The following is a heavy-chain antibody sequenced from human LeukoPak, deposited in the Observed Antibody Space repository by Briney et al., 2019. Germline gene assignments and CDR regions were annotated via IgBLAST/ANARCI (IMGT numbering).Heavy chain of an antibody. CDR3: ARDSRDYGDYFYFDY. Sequence: ASVKVSCKVSGGSFSSYAISWVRQAPGQGLEWMGCIIPIFGTANYAQKFQGRVTITADESTSTAYMELSSLRSEGTAVYYCARDSRDYGDYFYFDYWGQGTLVTVSS. J-gene: IGHJ4*02. V-gene: IGHV1-69*13. CDR2: IIPIFGTA. D-gene: IGHD4-17*01. CDR1: GGSFSSYA.